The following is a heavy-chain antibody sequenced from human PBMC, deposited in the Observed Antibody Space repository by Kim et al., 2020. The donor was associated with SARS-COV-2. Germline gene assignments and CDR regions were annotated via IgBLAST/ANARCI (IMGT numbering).Heavy chain of an antibody. D-gene: IGHD2-2*02. V-gene: IGHV3-23*01. Sequence: GGSLRLSCAASGFTFSNYAMSWVRQAPGKGLEWISTISGSGGDTFYADSVKGRFTISRDNSKNTLFLEMNSLRVDDTAVYYCATYIRDSSNSDYWGQGTLVTVSS. CDR3: ATYIRDSSNSDY. CDR2: ISGSGGDT. CDR1: GFTFSNYA. J-gene: IGHJ4*02.